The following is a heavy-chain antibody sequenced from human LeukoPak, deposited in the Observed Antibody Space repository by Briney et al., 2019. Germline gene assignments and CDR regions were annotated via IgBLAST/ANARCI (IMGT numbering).Heavy chain of an antibody. CDR3: ARAEWDLLQFDY. J-gene: IGHJ4*02. CDR2: TSDYNGNT. CDR1: GYTFTSYG. Sequence: ASVKVSCKASGYTFTSYGFSWVRQPPGQGLEWMGWTSDYNGNTNNAQKLQGRVTMTTDTSTSTAYMELKSVRSDDTAVYYCARAEWDLLQFDYWGQGTLVTVSS. D-gene: IGHD1-26*01. V-gene: IGHV1-18*01.